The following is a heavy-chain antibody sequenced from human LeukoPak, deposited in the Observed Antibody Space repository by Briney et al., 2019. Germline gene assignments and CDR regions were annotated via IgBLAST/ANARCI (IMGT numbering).Heavy chain of an antibody. Sequence: GGSLRLSCAASGFALSSHWMTWVRQVPGRGPEWVANVNRDGSETYYLDSVKGRFTISKDNTKNSLYLQMNSLRAEDTALYHCARNNGMDVWGQGTTVIVSS. J-gene: IGHJ6*02. CDR3: ARNNGMDV. CDR1: GFALSSHW. V-gene: IGHV3-7*03. CDR2: VNRDGSET.